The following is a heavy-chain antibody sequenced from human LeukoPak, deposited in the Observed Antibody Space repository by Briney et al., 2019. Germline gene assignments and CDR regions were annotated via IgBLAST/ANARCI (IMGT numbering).Heavy chain of an antibody. CDR3: VRTRLSDHIVPAAERADDACDM. V-gene: IGHV4-4*07. CDR2: IYTSGST. J-gene: IGHJ3*02. Sequence: SETLSLTCTVSGGSISSYYWSWIRQPAGKGLEWIGRIYTSGSTNYNASLKSRVSMSVDTSKNQFSLKLSSVAAADTAVYFCVRTRLSDHIVPAAERADDACDMWGQGTMVTVSS. D-gene: IGHD2-2*01. CDR1: GGSISSYY.